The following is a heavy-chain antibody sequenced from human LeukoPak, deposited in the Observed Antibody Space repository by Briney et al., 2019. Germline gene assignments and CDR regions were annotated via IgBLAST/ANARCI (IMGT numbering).Heavy chain of an antibody. CDR3: ARGLVPAANDYYYMDV. Sequence: GGSRRLSCAASGFTFSSYWMSWVRQAPGKGLEWVANIKQDGSEKYYVDSVKGRFTISRDNAKNSLYLQMNSLRAEDTAVYYCARGLVPAANDYYYMDVWGKGTTVTVSS. J-gene: IGHJ6*03. CDR1: GFTFSSYW. D-gene: IGHD2-2*01. CDR2: IKQDGSEK. V-gene: IGHV3-7*01.